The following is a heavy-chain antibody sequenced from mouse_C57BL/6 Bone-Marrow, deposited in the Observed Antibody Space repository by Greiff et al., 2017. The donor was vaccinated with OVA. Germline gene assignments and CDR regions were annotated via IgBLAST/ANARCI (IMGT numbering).Heavy chain of an antibody. CDR1: GFSFTSYG. CDR2: IWRGGST. CDR3: AKGVTPYYYAMDY. J-gene: IGHJ4*01. D-gene: IGHD2-2*01. Sequence: QVHVKQSGPGLVQPSQSLSITCTVSGFSFTSYGVHWVRQSPGKGLEWLGVIWRGGSTDYNAAFMSRLSITKDNSKSQVFFKMNSLQADDTAIYYCAKGVTPYYYAMDYWGQGTSVTVSS. V-gene: IGHV2-5*01.